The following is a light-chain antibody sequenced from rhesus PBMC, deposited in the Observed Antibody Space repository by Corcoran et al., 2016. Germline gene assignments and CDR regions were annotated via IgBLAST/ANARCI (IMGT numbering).Light chain of an antibody. Sequence: QAAPTQSPSVSGSPGQSVTISCTGITSGFGGYYRVSWYQHYPGKAPKLIIYAVSKRPSGVSDRFSGSKSGKTASLTISGLQAEDEADYFCCSYAGNDIFDLFGAGTRLTVL. J-gene: IGLJ1*01. CDR1: TSGFGGYYR. CDR3: CSYAGNDIFDL. CDR2: AVS. V-gene: IGLV2S4*01.